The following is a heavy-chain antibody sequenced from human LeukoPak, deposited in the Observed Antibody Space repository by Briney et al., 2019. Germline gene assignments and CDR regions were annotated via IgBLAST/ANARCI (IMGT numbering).Heavy chain of an antibody. D-gene: IGHD3-10*01. J-gene: IGHJ4*01. Sequence: GGSLRLSCAASGFTFDDYAMHWVRQAPGKGLEWVSGISWNSGSTGYADSVKGRFTISRDNAKNSLYLQMNSLRAEDTALYYCAKDTRGGXFGEKXFDYXXXXTLVTVSS. CDR2: ISWNSGST. CDR1: GFTFDDYA. CDR3: AKDTRGGXFGEKXFDY. V-gene: IGHV3-9*01.